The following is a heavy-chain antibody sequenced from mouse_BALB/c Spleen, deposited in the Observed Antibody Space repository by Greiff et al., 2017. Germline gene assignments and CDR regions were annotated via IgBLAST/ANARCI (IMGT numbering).Heavy chain of an antibody. V-gene: IGHV5-12-1*01. D-gene: IGHD2-3*01. CDR3: ARRIYDGYYVGAMDY. CDR2: ISSGGGST. Sequence: EVQLVESGGGLVKPGGSLKLSCAASGFAFSSYDMSWVRQTPEKRLEWVAYISSGGGSTYYPDTVKGRFTISRDNAKNTLYLQMSSLKSEDTAMYYCARRIYDGYYVGAMDYGGEGTSVTVSS. J-gene: IGHJ4*01. CDR1: GFAFSSYD.